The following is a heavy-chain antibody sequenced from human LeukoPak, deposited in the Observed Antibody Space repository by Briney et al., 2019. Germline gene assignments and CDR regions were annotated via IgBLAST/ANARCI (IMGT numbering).Heavy chain of an antibody. CDR2: ISGSGGST. V-gene: IGHV3-23*01. J-gene: IGHJ4*02. D-gene: IGHD6-13*01. Sequence: GGSLRLSCAASGFTFSNYAMTWVRQAPGKGLEWVSAISGSGGSTYSAGSVKGRFTISRDNSRNTLYLQMDSLRAEDTAVYYCAKGKAAAVYYFDYWGQGTLVTVSS. CDR1: GFTFSNYA. CDR3: AKGKAAAVYYFDY.